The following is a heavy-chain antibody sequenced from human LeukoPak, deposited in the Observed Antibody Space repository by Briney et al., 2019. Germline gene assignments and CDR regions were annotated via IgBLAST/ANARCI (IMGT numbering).Heavy chain of an antibody. D-gene: IGHD3-9*01. CDR3: AQPKAAIRDFDWSNPFDY. CDR1: GCSISSYY. Sequence: SETLSLTCTVSGCSISSYYWSWIRQPPGKGLEWIGDIYYSGSTNYNPSLKSRFTISIDTSKNKFSLKLSSVTAADTAVYYCAQPKAAIRDFDWSNPFDYWGQGTLVTVSS. V-gene: IGHV4-59*08. J-gene: IGHJ4*02. CDR2: IYYSGST.